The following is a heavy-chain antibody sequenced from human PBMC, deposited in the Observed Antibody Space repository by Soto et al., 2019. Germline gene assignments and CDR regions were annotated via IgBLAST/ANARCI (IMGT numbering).Heavy chain of an antibody. CDR2: IYHSGST. V-gene: IGHV4-30-2*01. CDR1: GGSISSGGYS. Sequence: TLSLTCAVSGGSISSGGYSWSWLRQPPGKGLEWIGYIYHSGSTYYNPSLKSRVTISVDKSKNQFSLKLSSVTAADTAVYYCARVRARHRWFDPWGQGTLVTVSS. CDR3: ARVRARHRWFDP. J-gene: IGHJ5*02.